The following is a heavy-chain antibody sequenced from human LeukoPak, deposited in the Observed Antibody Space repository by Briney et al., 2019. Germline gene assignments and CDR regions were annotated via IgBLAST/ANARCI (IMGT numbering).Heavy chain of an antibody. J-gene: IGHJ4*02. Sequence: GGSLRLSCAALGLALRSSSWTHWVRQDPGKGVVWVSRIRDDGITTTYADFVKGRFTISRDSAKNTLYLQMNRLRAEDTAVYYCVSDSGDWGQGTLVTVSS. V-gene: IGHV3-74*01. D-gene: IGHD6-25*01. CDR1: GLALRSSSW. CDR3: VSDSGD. CDR2: IRDDGITT.